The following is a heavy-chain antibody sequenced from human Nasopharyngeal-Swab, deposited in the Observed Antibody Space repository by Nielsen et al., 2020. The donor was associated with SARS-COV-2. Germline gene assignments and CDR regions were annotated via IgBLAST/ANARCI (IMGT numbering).Heavy chain of an antibody. CDR2: IKSKIDGETT. D-gene: IGHD3-16*01. Sequence: GGSLRLSCAASGLTFSNAWMSWVRQAPGKGLEWVGRIKSKIDGETTDYAAPVQGRFTISRDDSKNTLYLQMNSLKTEDTAVYYCTTVIGASFYYYYMDVWGRGTTVTVSS. CDR3: TTVIGASFYYYYMDV. J-gene: IGHJ6*03. V-gene: IGHV3-15*01. CDR1: GLTFSNAW.